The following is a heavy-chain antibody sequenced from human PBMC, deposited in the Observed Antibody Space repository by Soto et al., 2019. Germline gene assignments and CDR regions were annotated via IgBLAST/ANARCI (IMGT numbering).Heavy chain of an antibody. CDR1: GFTFSSYA. J-gene: IGHJ4*02. Sequence: GGSLRLSCAASGFTFSSYAMSWVRQAPGKGLEWVSAISGSGGSTYYADSVKGRFTISRDNSQNTLYLQMNSLRAEDTAVYYGAKDSVRLMIVVVSTAYYFDEWGQGAVVTVSS. V-gene: IGHV3-23*01. CDR3: AKDSVRLMIVVVSTAYYFDE. D-gene: IGHD3-22*01. CDR2: ISGSGGST.